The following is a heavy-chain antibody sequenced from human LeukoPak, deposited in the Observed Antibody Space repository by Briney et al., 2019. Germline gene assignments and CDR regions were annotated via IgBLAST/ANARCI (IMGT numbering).Heavy chain of an antibody. Sequence: ASVKVSCKASGYTFTSYDINWVRQATGQGLEWMGWMNPNSGNTGYAQKFLGRVTMTRSTSISTAYMELSSLRSEDTAVYYCARSTFNSVNLDYWGQGTLVTVSS. CDR2: MNPNSGNT. V-gene: IGHV1-8*01. CDR1: GYTFTSYD. CDR3: ARSTFNSVNLDY. D-gene: IGHD4-23*01. J-gene: IGHJ4*02.